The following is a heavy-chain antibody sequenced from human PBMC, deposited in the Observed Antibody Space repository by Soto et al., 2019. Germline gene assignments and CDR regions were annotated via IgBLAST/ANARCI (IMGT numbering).Heavy chain of an antibody. D-gene: IGHD6-13*01. CDR1: GGSISSGDYY. J-gene: IGHJ4*02. Sequence: SETLSLTCTVSGGSISSGDYYWSWIRQPPGKGLEWIGYIYYSGSTYYNPSLKSRVTISIDTSKNQFSLKLSSVTAADTAVYYCARNPIATAGKVVGYFDYWGQGTLVTVPS. V-gene: IGHV4-30-4*01. CDR3: ARNPIATAGKVVGYFDY. CDR2: IYYSGST.